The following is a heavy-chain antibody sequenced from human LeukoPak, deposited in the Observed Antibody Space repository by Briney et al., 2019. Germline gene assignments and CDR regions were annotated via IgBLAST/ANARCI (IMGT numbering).Heavy chain of an antibody. D-gene: IGHD6-13*01. CDR3: AKDLVKPAAGTGNYGMDV. J-gene: IGHJ6*02. V-gene: IGHV3-30*18. Sequence: GGSLRLSCAASGFTFSSYGMNWVRQAPGKGLEWVSVISYDGGKKYYEDSVKGRFTISRDNSKNTLYLQMNSLRAEDTAVYYCAKDLVKPAAGTGNYGMDVWGQGTTVTVSS. CDR1: GFTFSSYG. CDR2: ISYDGGKK.